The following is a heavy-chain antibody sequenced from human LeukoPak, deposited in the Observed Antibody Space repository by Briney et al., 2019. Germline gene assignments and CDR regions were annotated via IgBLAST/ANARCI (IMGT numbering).Heavy chain of an antibody. CDR2: IYTSGST. CDR1: GDSISSRSYY. D-gene: IGHD5-12*01. CDR3: ARGSGKVATTYFDY. J-gene: IGHJ4*02. V-gene: IGHV4-61*02. Sequence: SETLSLTCIVSGDSISSRSYYWSWIRQPAGKGLEWIGRIYTSGSTNYNPSLKSRVTMSVDTSKNQFSLKLSSVTAADTAVYYCARGSGKVATTYFDYWGQGTLVTVSS.